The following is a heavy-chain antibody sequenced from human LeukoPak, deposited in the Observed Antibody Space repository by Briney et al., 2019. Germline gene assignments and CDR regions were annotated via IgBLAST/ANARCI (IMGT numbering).Heavy chain of an antibody. Sequence: GGSLRLSCAASGLSLSDYAMSWVRQAPGKGLEWVSLIYSGGSTYYADSVKGRFTISRDNAKNSLYLQMNSLRAEDTAVYYCARDRIVVVPAATDDYYYGMDVWGQGTTVTVSS. D-gene: IGHD2-2*01. CDR3: ARDRIVVVPAATDDYYYGMDV. J-gene: IGHJ6*02. CDR2: IYSGGST. V-gene: IGHV3-66*01. CDR1: GLSLSDYA.